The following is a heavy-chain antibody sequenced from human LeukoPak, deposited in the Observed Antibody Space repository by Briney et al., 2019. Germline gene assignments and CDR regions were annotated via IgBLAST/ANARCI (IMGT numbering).Heavy chain of an antibody. J-gene: IGHJ3*02. CDR1: GFTFSSYA. D-gene: IGHD4-17*01. V-gene: IGHV3-30*14. CDR3: ARGSLRKDAFDI. Sequence: PGRSLRLSCAASGFTFSSYAMHWVRQAPGKGLEWVAVISYDGSNKYYADSVKGRFTISRDNSKNTLYLQMNSLRAEDTAVYYCARGSLRKDAFDIWGQGTMVTVSS. CDR2: ISYDGSNK.